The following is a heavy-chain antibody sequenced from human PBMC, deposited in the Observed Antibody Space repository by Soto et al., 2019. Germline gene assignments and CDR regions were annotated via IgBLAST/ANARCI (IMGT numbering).Heavy chain of an antibody. Sequence: SVKVSCKASGGSFSSYAISWVRQAPGQGLEWMGGIIPVFGTVNYAQRFQGRLTSTADESTSTAYMELSSLRSEDTAVYYCARHYVYNWNYAADVWGQGTTVTVSS. D-gene: IGHD1-7*01. CDR2: IIPVFGTV. CDR3: ARHYVYNWNYAADV. J-gene: IGHJ6*02. V-gene: IGHV1-69*13. CDR1: GGSFSSYA.